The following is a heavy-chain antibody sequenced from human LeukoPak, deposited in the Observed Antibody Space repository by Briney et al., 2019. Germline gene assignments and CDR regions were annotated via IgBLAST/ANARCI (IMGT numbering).Heavy chain of an antibody. V-gene: IGHV4-59*01. CDR3: ARSKDILTGYCFDY. CDR1: GGSISSYY. CDR2: IYYSGST. D-gene: IGHD3-9*01. Sequence: SETLSLTCTVSGGSISSYYWSRIRQPPGKGLEWIGYIYYSGSTNYNPSLKSRVTISVDTSKNQFSLKLSSVTAADTAVYYCARSKDILTGYCFDYWGQGTLVTVSS. J-gene: IGHJ4*02.